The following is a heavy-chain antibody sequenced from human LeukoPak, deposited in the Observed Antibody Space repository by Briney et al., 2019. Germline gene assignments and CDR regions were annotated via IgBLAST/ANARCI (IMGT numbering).Heavy chain of an antibody. Sequence: SETLSLTCAVYGGSFNDYYWTWIRQSPGKGLEWIGEINHSGSTSYNPSLKSRVTISVDASKSQFSLKLNSVTAADKAVYYCARDCSGGSCYDYWGQGTLVTVSS. V-gene: IGHV4-34*01. J-gene: IGHJ4*02. D-gene: IGHD2-15*01. CDR2: INHSGST. CDR1: GGSFNDYY. CDR3: ARDCSGGSCYDY.